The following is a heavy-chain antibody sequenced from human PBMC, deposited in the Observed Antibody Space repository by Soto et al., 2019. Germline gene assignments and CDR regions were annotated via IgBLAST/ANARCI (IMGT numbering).Heavy chain of an antibody. D-gene: IGHD3-22*01. Sequence: SETLSLTCTVSGGSISSYYWSWIRQPPGKGLEWIGYIYYSGSTNYNPSLNSRVTLSIDMTNNHVSLILNSVTAADTAVYYCARVGPWVPYYYDSSPYTFENWFDPWGQGTLVTVYS. CDR2: IYYSGST. CDR3: ARVGPWVPYYYDSSPYTFENWFDP. V-gene: IGHV4-59*08. CDR1: GGSISSYY. J-gene: IGHJ5*02.